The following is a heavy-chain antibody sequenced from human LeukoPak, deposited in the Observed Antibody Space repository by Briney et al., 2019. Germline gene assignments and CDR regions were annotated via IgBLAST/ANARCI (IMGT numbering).Heavy chain of an antibody. CDR1: GFTFSTYW. CDR2: INSDGSRT. J-gene: IGHJ3*02. V-gene: IGHV3-74*01. D-gene: IGHD6-19*01. Sequence: GGSLRLSCAASGFTFSTYWMHWVRQAPGKGLVWVSRINSDGSRTTYADSVKGRFTISRDNAKNTLYLQMNSLKTEDTTVYYCARPETQYSSGLDGFDIWGQGTMVTVSS. CDR3: ARPETQYSSGLDGFDI.